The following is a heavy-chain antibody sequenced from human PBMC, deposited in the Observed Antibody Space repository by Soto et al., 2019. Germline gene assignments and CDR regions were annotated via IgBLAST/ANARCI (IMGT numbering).Heavy chain of an antibody. D-gene: IGHD3-9*01. CDR1: GFTFSSYW. V-gene: IGHV3-74*01. J-gene: IGHJ6*02. CDR2: INSDGSST. Sequence: EVQLVESGGGLVQPGGSLRLSCAASGFTFSSYWMHWVRQAPGKGLVWVSRINSDGSSTSYADSVKGRFTISRDNAKNTMYLQMNSLRAKDTAVYYCARAPLRYFDWLLYWGGYYGMEVWGQGTTVTVSS. CDR3: ARAPLRYFDWLLYWGGYYGMEV.